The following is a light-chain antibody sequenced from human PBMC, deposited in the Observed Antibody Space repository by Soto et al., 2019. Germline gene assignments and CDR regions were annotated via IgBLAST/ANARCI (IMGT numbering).Light chain of an antibody. CDR2: GAS. CDR1: QSVDSSF. V-gene: IGKV3-20*01. CDR3: QHYRSSPPPT. J-gene: IGKJ2*01. Sequence: EIVLTQSPGTLSLSPGERATLSCRASQSVDSSFLAWYQHKPGQAPRLLIYGASSRATGIPDRFSGGGSGTDFSLTISRLEPEDFAVYYCQHYRSSPPPTFGQGTNVDIK.